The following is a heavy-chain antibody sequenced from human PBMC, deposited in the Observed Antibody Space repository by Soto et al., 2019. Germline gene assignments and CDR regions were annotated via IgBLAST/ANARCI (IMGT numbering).Heavy chain of an antibody. CDR2: IDPSDSYT. J-gene: IGHJ4*02. Sequence: PGESLKISCKGSGYSFTSYWISWVRQMPGKGLEWMGRIDPSDSYTNYSPSFQGHVTISADKSISTAYLQWSSLKASDTAMYYCARGGFGELYPGYYWGQGTLVTVSS. CDR1: GYSFTSYW. CDR3: ARGGFGELYPGYY. V-gene: IGHV5-10-1*01. D-gene: IGHD3-10*01.